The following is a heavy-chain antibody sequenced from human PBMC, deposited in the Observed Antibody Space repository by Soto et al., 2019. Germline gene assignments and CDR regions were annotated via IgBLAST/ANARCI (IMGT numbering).Heavy chain of an antibody. CDR3: ARDRELTTVTYYYYGMDV. J-gene: IGHJ6*02. D-gene: IGHD4-17*01. Sequence: ASVKVSCKASGYTFTGYYMHWVRQAPGQGLEWMGWINPNSGGTNYAQKFQGRVTMTRDTSISTAYMELSRLRSDDTAVYYCARDRELTTVTYYYYGMDVWGQGTTVTVS. V-gene: IGHV1-2*02. CDR1: GYTFTGYY. CDR2: INPNSGGT.